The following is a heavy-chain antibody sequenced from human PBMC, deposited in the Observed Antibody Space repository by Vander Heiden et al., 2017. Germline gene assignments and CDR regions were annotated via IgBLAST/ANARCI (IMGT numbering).Heavy chain of an antibody. CDR3: ATHGGSGAVVGTEGC. CDR2: IRPYNGDT. CDR1: GYTFTTYG. Sequence: QVQLVQSGAEVKKPGASVKVSCKASGYTFTTYGISWVRQAPGQGLEWMGWIRPYNGDTYYAQKFQGRVTMTTDTSTSTVYVEVRSLRSDDTAVYYCATHGGSGAVVGTEGCWGLGTLIIVSS. J-gene: IGHJ4*02. V-gene: IGHV1-18*01. D-gene: IGHD6-19*01.